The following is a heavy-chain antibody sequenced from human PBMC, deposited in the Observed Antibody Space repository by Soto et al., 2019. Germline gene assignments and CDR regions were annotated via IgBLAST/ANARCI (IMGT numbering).Heavy chain of an antibody. D-gene: IGHD3-10*01. CDR1: GFTFSSYG. Sequence: PGGSLRLSCAASGFTFSSYGMHWVRQAPGKGLEWVAVISYDGSNKYYADSVKGRFTISRDNSKNTLYLQMNSLRAEDTAVYYCAKGRITMVRPQLEYYYYGMDVWGQGTTVTVSS. CDR2: ISYDGSNK. V-gene: IGHV3-30*18. J-gene: IGHJ6*02. CDR3: AKGRITMVRPQLEYYYYGMDV.